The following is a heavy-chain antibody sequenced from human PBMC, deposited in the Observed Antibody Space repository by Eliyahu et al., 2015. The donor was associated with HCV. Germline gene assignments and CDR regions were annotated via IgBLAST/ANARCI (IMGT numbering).Heavy chain of an antibody. D-gene: IGHD4-17*01. CDR1: GFTFSSXG. Sequence: QVQLVESGGGVVQPGRSLRLSCAASGFTFSSXGMHWVRQAPGKGLEWVAVISYDGSNKYYADSVKGRFTISRDNSKNTLYLQMNSLRAEDTAVYYCAKDLPTTVTPPYYYYGMDVWGQGTTVTASS. V-gene: IGHV3-30*18. J-gene: IGHJ6*02. CDR2: ISYDGSNK. CDR3: AKDLPTTVTPPYYYYGMDV.